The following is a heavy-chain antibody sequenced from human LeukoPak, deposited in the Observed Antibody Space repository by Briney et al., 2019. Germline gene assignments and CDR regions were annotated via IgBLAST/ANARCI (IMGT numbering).Heavy chain of an antibody. J-gene: IGHJ4*02. CDR2: IKQDGSEK. CDR1: GFTFSSYW. CDR3: ARYYDFWSGYLNY. Sequence: GGSLRLSCAASGFTFSSYWMSWVRQASGKGLEWVVNIKQDGSEKCYVDSVKGRFTISRDNAKNSLYLQMNSLRAEDTAVYYCARYYDFWSGYLNYWGQGTLVTVSS. D-gene: IGHD3-3*01. V-gene: IGHV3-7*01.